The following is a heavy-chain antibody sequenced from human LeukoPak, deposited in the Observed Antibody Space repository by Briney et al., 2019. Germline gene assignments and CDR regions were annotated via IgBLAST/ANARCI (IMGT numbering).Heavy chain of an antibody. V-gene: IGHV1-24*01. J-gene: IGHJ4*02. Sequence: ASGKVSCQVSGYTLPELSMHWVRQAPGKGLEWMGGFDPEDGETIYAQKFQGRVTMTEDTSTDTAYMELSSLRSEDTAVYYGARGHMWNSCFDYWGQGTLVTVSS. CDR1: GYTLPELS. D-gene: IGHD1-7*01. CDR2: FDPEDGET. CDR3: ARGHMWNSCFDY.